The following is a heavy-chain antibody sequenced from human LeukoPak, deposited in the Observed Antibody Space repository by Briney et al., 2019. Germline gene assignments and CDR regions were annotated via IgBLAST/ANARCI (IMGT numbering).Heavy chain of an antibody. V-gene: IGHV4-4*07. J-gene: IGHJ4*02. D-gene: IGHD4-17*01. CDR1: GGSISSYF. CDR3: ARADYGRPPDY. CDR2: IYTSGIA. Sequence: SETLSLTCTVSGGSISSYFWAWIRQPAGKGLEWIGRIYTSGIADYNPSLKSRVTMSIDTSENQFSLKLSSVTAADTAVYYCARADYGRPPDYWGQGTLVTVSS.